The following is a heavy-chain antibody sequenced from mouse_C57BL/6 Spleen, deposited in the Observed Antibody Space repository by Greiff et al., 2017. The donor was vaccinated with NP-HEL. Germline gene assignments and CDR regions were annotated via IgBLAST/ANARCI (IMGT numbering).Heavy chain of an antibody. Sequence: VQLQQSGAELVKPGASVKLSCKASGYTFTSYWMHWVKQRPGQGLEWIGMIHPNSGSTNYNEKFKSKATLTVDKSSSTAYMQLSSLTSEDSAVYYCARSEAGTYYCDYWGQGTTLTVSS. D-gene: IGHD4-1*01. CDR3: ARSEAGTYYCDY. CDR2: IHPNSGST. V-gene: IGHV1-64*01. J-gene: IGHJ2*01. CDR1: GYTFTSYW.